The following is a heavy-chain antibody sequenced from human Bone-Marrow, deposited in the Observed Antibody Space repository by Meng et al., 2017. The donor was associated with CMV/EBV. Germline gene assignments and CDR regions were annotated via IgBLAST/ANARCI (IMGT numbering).Heavy chain of an antibody. V-gene: IGHV4-59*01. CDR3: ARVVVAPVVLIDS. D-gene: IGHD2-2*01. J-gene: IGHJ4*02. CDR2: IYYSGST. Sequence: SETLSLTCTVSGGSISSYYWSWIRQPPGKGLEWIGYIYYSGSTNYNPSLKSRVTISVDTSKNQFSLKLSSVTAADTAVYYCARVVVAPVVLIDSWGQGTLVTVSS. CDR1: GGSISSYY.